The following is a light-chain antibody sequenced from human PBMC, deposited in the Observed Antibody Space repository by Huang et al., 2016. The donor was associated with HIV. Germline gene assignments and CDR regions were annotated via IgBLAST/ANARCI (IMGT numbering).Light chain of an antibody. CDR1: QSVGNY. V-gene: IGKV3-11*01. CDR3: QQRINWPIT. CDR2: DAS. Sequence: EIVLTQSPATLSLSPGERVTLSCSASQSVGNYLPGYQQKVGHAPRLLIYDASDRATDIPARFSGSGSGTDFTLTISSLEPEDFAVYYCQQRINWPITFGQGTRLEIK. J-gene: IGKJ5*01.